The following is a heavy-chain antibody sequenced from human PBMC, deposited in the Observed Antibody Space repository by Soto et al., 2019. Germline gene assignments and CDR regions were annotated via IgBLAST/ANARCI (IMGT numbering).Heavy chain of an antibody. CDR1: GFTFSSYG. D-gene: IGHD2-2*01. J-gene: IGHJ4*02. V-gene: IGHV3-33*01. Sequence: VQLVESGGGVVQPGRSLRLSCAASGFTFSSYGMHWVRQAPGKGLEWVAVIWYDGSNKYYADSVKGRFTISRDNSKNTLYLQMNSLRAEDTAVYYCARGGIGYCSSTSCPLGYWGQGTLVTVSS. CDR2: IWYDGSNK. CDR3: ARGGIGYCSSTSCPLGY.